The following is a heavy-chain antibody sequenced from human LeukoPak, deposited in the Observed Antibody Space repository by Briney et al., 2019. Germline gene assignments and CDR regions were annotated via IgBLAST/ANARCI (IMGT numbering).Heavy chain of an antibody. D-gene: IGHD6-13*01. Sequence: SETLSLTCTVSGGPISSSSYYWGWIRQPPGKGLEWIGSIYYSGSTYYNPSLKSRVTISVDTSKNQFSLKLSSVTAADTAVYYCAREGEAAAGMDYWGQGTLVTVSS. CDR1: GGPISSSSYY. J-gene: IGHJ4*02. V-gene: IGHV4-39*07. CDR2: IYYSGST. CDR3: AREGEAAAGMDY.